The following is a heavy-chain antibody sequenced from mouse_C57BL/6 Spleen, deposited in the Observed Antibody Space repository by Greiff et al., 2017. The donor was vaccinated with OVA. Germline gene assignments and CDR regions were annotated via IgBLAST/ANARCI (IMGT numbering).Heavy chain of an antibody. Sequence: QVQLQQSGPELEKPGASVKISCKASGYAFSSSWMNWVKQRPGKGLEWIGRIYPGDGDTNYNGKFKGKATLTADKSSSTAYMQLSSLTSEDSAVYFCARGGLRYYAMDYWGQGTSVTVSS. CDR2: IYPGDGDT. J-gene: IGHJ4*01. V-gene: IGHV1-82*01. D-gene: IGHD2-4*01. CDR3: ARGGLRYYAMDY. CDR1: GYAFSSSW.